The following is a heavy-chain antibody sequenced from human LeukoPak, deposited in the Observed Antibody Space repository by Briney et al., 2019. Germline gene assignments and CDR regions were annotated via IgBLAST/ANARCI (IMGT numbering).Heavy chain of an antibody. J-gene: IGHJ4*02. CDR1: GGSISSGGYY. D-gene: IGHD6-13*01. V-gene: IGHV4-30-2*01. CDR2: IYHSGST. CDR3: ARFHRGMAAADFDY. Sequence: PSETLSLTCTVSGGSISSGGYYWSWIRQPPGKGLEWIGEIYHSGSTNYNPSLKSRVTISVDKSKNQFSLKLSSVTAADTAVYYCARFHRGMAAADFDYWGQGTLVTVSS.